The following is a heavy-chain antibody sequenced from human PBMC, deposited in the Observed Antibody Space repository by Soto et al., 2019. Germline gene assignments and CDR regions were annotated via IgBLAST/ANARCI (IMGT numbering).Heavy chain of an antibody. V-gene: IGHV1-69*13. Sequence: ASVKVSCKTSGGTFSSYAISWVRQAPGQGLEWMGGIVPIVDTSTYAQKFQGRVTITADESTSTAYMELSSLRSDDTAIYYCAREGVAPYYYYGMDVWGQGTPVTVS. CDR3: AREGVAPYYYYGMDV. CDR1: GGTFSSYA. CDR2: IVPIVDTS. D-gene: IGHD5-12*01. J-gene: IGHJ6*02.